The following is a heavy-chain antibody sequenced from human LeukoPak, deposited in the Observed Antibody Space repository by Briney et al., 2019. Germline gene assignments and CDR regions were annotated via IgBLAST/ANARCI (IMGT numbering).Heavy chain of an antibody. Sequence: PGGSLRLSCTASGFTFSAYYMTWIRQPPGKGLEGISYSSSSGTTMYYADSVKGRFTISRDNAKNSLYLQMSSLRAEDTAVYYCAGVRSGHNFGCDYWGQGALVTVSS. V-gene: IGHV3-11*01. J-gene: IGHJ4*02. CDR2: SSSSGTTM. CDR1: GFTFSAYY. D-gene: IGHD3-3*01. CDR3: AGVRSGHNFGCDY.